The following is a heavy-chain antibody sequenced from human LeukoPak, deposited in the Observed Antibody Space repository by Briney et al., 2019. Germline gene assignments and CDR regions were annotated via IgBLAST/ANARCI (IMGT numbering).Heavy chain of an antibody. D-gene: IGHD5-18*01. J-gene: IGHJ4*02. CDR1: GYSISSGFY. CDR2: MFHSGRT. CDR3: ARGRKYTSGYRVTELGSGYSDY. V-gene: IGHV4-38-2*02. Sequence: PSETLSLTCSVSGYSISSGFYWGWIRQPPGKGLEWIGTMFHSGRTYYKSSLKSRVTISVDTSKNQFSLKLSSVTAADTAVYYCARGRKYTSGYRVTELGSGYSDYWGQGTLVTVPS.